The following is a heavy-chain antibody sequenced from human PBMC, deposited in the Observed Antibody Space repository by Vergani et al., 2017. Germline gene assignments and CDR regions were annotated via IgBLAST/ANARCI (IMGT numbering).Heavy chain of an antibody. CDR1: GFTFSSYS. CDR2: ISSSSSYI. CDR3: ARAVSYYTYWMDV. J-gene: IGHJ6*02. Sequence: EVQLVESGGGLVKPGGSLRLSCAASGFTFSSYSMNWVHQAPGKGLEWVSSISSSSSYIYYADSVKGRFTISRDNAKNSLYLQMNSLRAEDTAVYYCARAVSYYTYWMDVWGQGTTVTVSS. V-gene: IGHV3-21*01.